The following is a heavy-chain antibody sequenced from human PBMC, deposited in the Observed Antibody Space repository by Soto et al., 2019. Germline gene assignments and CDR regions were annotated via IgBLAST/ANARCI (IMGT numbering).Heavy chain of an antibody. J-gene: IGHJ5*02. CDR2: IYHSGST. D-gene: IGHD3-10*01. Sequence: SETLSLTCAVSGGSISSGGYSWSWIRQPPGKGLEWIGYIYHSGSTYYKPSLKSRVTISVARSKNQFSLKLSSVTAADTAVYYCARGGAITMVRETNWFDPWGQGTLVTVS. CDR3: ARGGAITMVRETNWFDP. V-gene: IGHV4-30-2*01. CDR1: GGSISSGGYS.